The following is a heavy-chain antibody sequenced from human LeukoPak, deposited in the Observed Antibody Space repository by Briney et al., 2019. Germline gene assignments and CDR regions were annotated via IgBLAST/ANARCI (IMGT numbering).Heavy chain of an antibody. CDR2: VNGDGSST. Sequence: GGSLRLSCAASGFAFSSYWMLWVRQAPGKGLVWVSRVNGDGSSTTYADSVKGRFTISRDNDKNILYLQMNRLRVEDTATYYCARSQFDYWGQGILVTVSS. V-gene: IGHV3-74*01. J-gene: IGHJ4*02. CDR1: GFAFSSYW. CDR3: ARSQFDY.